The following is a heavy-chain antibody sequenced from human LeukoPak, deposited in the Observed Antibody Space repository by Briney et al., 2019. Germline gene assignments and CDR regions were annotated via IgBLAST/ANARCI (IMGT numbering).Heavy chain of an antibody. CDR2: ISSSSSYI. V-gene: IGHV3-21*01. CDR3: ASDIIAAAGADY. CDR1: GFTFSSYS. Sequence: AGGSLRLSCAASGFTFSSYSMNWVRQAPGKGLEWVSYISSSSSYIYYADSVKGRFTIYRDNAKNSLYLQMNSLRAENTAVYYCASDIIAAAGADYWGQGTLVTVSS. D-gene: IGHD6-13*01. J-gene: IGHJ4*02.